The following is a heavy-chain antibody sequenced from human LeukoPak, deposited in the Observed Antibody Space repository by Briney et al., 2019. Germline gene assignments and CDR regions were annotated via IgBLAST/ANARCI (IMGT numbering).Heavy chain of an antibody. CDR2: IKSKTDGGTT. CDR3: TTVYYRLTSFDC. D-gene: IGHD3-10*01. V-gene: IGHV3-15*01. J-gene: IGHJ4*02. CDR1: GFTFNNAW. Sequence: GGSLRLSCAASGFTFNNAWMSWVRQAPGNGLEWVGRIKSKTDGGTTDYAAPLKDRFTISRGDSKNTLYLQMNSLKTEDTAVYFCTTVYYRLTSFDCWGQGTLVTVSS.